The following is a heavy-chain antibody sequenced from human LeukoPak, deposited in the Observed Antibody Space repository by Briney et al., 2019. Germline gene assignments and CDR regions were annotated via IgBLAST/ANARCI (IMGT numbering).Heavy chain of an antibody. V-gene: IGHV4-34*01. D-gene: IGHD3-3*01. Sequence: SPSETLSLTCAVYGGSFSGYYWSWIRQPPGKGLEWIGEINHSGSTNYNPSLKSRVTISVDTSKNQFALKLSSVTAADTAVYYCARGQKFWSGLIWYNWFDPWGQGTLVTVSS. CDR2: INHSGST. CDR3: ARGQKFWSGLIWYNWFDP. CDR1: GGSFSGYY. J-gene: IGHJ5*02.